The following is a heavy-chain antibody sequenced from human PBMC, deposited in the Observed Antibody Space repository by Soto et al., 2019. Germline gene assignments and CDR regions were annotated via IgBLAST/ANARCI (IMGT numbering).Heavy chain of an antibody. J-gene: IGHJ4*02. V-gene: IGHV3-13*01. Sequence: GGSLRLSCAASGFTFSSHDMHWVRQATGKGLEWVSLIGTAGDTDYPDSGKGRFTRSREDAKNSLYLQMNSLRAGDTAVYYCARGRSYYGSRSYYNGIDYWGQGTLVTVSS. CDR1: GFTFSSHD. D-gene: IGHD3-10*01. CDR2: IGTAGDT. CDR3: ARGRSYYGSRSYYNGIDY.